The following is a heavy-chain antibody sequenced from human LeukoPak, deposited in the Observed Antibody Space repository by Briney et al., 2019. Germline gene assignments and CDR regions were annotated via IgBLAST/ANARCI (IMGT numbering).Heavy chain of an antibody. D-gene: IGHD3-16*01. CDR3: AALGVRFP. CDR2: INHGGST. J-gene: IGHJ5*02. CDR1: GGSFSGYY. V-gene: IGHV4-34*01. Sequence: KPSETLSLTCGVYGGSFSGYYWSWIRQSPGKGLEWIGEINHGGSTNYNPSLKSRVTISVDTSKNQFSLKLNSVTAAGTAVYYCAALGVRFPWGQGTLVTVSS.